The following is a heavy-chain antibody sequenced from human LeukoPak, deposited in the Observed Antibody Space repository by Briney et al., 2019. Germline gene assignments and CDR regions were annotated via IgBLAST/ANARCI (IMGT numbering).Heavy chain of an antibody. V-gene: IGHV4-59*02. CDR2: MYDSGST. J-gene: IGHJ3*02. Sequence: SQTLSLTCTVSGASVTSYHWSWIRQPPGKGLEWIGFMYDSGSTRYSPSLKSRVTISVDTSRNQFSLKLSSVTAADTAVYYCARGGYYDKEAFDIWGQGTMVTVSS. D-gene: IGHD3-22*01. CDR1: GASVTSYH. CDR3: ARGGYYDKEAFDI.